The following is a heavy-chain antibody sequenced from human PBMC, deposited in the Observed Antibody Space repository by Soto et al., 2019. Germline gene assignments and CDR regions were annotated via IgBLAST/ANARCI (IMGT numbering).Heavy chain of an antibody. CDR2: IIPIFGTA. J-gene: IGHJ6*02. CDR1: GGTFRSYA. CDR3: TSQQLGPSRYYGMDV. D-gene: IGHD6-6*01. V-gene: IGHV1-69*12. Sequence: QVQLVQSGAEVKKPGSSVKVSCKASGGTFRSYAISWVRQAPGQGLEWMGGIIPIFGTANYAQKFQGRVTITADESTTTAYMELSSLRPEDTAVYYCTSQQLGPSRYYGMDVWGQGTTVTVSS.